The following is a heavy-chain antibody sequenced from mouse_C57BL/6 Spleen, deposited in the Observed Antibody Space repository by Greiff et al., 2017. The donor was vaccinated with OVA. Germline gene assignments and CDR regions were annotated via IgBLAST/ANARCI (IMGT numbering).Heavy chain of an antibody. CDR1: GYTFTSYW. Sequence: VQLQQSGTVLARPGASVKMSCKTSGYTFTSYWMHWVKQRPGQGLEWIGAIYPGNSDTSYNQKFKGKAKLTAVTSASTAYMELSSLTNEDSAVYYCTIMDYYGSSDHYWGQGTSVTVSS. CDR2: IYPGNSDT. J-gene: IGHJ4*01. CDR3: TIMDYYGSSDHY. D-gene: IGHD1-1*01. V-gene: IGHV1-5*01.